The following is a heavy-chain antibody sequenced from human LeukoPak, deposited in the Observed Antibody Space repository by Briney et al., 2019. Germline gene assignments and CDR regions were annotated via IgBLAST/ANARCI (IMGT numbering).Heavy chain of an antibody. CDR1: GFTFSTNA. J-gene: IGHJ4*02. CDR3: AKDVGKWESLHFFDY. D-gene: IGHD1-26*01. V-gene: IGHV3-23*01. CDR2: ISGSGAST. Sequence: GGSLRLSCLTSGFTFSTNAMSWVRQAPGKGLEWISGISGSGASTYYADSVTGRFTISRDNSRTTLYLQMNSLRGDDTAVYYCAKDVGKWESLHFFDYWGQGTLVTVSS.